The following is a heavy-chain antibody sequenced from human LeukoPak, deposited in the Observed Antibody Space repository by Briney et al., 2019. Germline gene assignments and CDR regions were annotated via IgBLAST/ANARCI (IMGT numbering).Heavy chain of an antibody. V-gene: IGHV4-34*01. CDR2: INHSGST. J-gene: IGHJ5*02. Sequence: SETLSLTCAVYGGSFSGYYWSWIRQPPGKGLEWIGEINHSGSTNYNPSLKSRVTISVDTSKKQFSLKLSSVTAADTAVYYCARGLRASFDPWGQGTLVTVSS. CDR3: ARGLRASFDP. CDR1: GGSFSGYY.